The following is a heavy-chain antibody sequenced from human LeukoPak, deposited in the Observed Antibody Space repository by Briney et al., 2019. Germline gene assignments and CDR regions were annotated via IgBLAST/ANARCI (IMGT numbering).Heavy chain of an antibody. CDR3: ARIGVVLLWFGESKHAFDI. Sequence: ASVKVSCKASGYTFTSYGISWVRQAPGQGLEWMGWISAYNGNTSYAQKLQGRVTMTTDTSTSTAYMELRSLRSDDTAVYYCARIGVVLLWFGESKHAFDIWGQGTMVTVSS. V-gene: IGHV1-18*01. CDR2: ISAYNGNT. J-gene: IGHJ3*02. CDR1: GYTFTSYG. D-gene: IGHD3-10*01.